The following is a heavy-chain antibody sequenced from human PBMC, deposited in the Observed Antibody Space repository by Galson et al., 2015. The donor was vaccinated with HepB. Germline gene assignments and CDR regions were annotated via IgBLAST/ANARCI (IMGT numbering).Heavy chain of an antibody. J-gene: IGHJ5*02. CDR2: ISSSSSTI. Sequence: SLRLSCAASGFTFSSYSMNWVRQAPGKGLEWVSYISSSSSTIYYADSVKGRFTISRDNAKNSLYLQMNSLRAEDTAVYYCANRGLIAVAGSWNWFDPWGQGTLVTVSS. D-gene: IGHD6-19*01. CDR3: ANRGLIAVAGSWNWFDP. V-gene: IGHV3-48*01. CDR1: GFTFSSYS.